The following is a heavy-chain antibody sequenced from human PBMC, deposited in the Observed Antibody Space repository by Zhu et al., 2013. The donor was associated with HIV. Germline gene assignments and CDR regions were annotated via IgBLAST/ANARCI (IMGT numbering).Heavy chain of an antibody. V-gene: IGHV1-69*01. CDR3: ARVPRGGNVYYYYGMDV. CDR1: GGTFSSYA. J-gene: IGHJ6*02. D-gene: IGHD1-1*01. Sequence: QVQLVQSGAEVKKPGSSVKVSCKASGGTFSSYAISWVRQAPGQGLEWMGGIIPIFGTANYAQKFQGRVTITADESTSTAYMELSSLRSEDTAVYYCARVPRGGNVYYYYGMDVWGQGTTVTGLL. CDR2: IIPIFGTA.